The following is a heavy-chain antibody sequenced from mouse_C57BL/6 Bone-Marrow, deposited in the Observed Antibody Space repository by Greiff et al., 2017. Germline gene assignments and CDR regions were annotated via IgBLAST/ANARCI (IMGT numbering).Heavy chain of an antibody. Sequence: VQLQQSGAELVRPGASVKMSCTASGYNITDYYMHWVKQSPGQSLEWIGYFNPENGDTEYNSKFKGKATLTVDTSSNTAYLQLSRLTSEDTAVYYCATYSTPCDAMDYWGQGTTLTVSS. CDR3: ATYSTPCDAMDY. V-gene: IGHV14-1*01. CDR1: GYNITDYY. CDR2: FNPENGDT. J-gene: IGHJ2*01. D-gene: IGHD2-5*01.